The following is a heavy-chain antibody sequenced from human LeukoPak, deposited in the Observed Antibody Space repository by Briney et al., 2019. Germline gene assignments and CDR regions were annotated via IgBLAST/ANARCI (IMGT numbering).Heavy chain of an antibody. Sequence: GGSLRLSCAASGFTFSSYGMHWVRQAPGKGLEWVAVISYDGSNKYYADSVKGRFTISRDNSKNTLYLQMNSLGAEDTAVYYCAKERFGELGYEYFQHWGQGTLVTVSS. V-gene: IGHV3-30*18. J-gene: IGHJ1*01. CDR3: AKERFGELGYEYFQH. D-gene: IGHD3-10*01. CDR2: ISYDGSNK. CDR1: GFTFSSYG.